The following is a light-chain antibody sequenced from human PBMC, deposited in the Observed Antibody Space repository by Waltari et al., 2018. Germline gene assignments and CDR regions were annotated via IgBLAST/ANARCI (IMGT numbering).Light chain of an antibody. CDR1: QSINEY. CDR2: GAS. J-gene: IGKJ4*01. Sequence: DIQMTQSPSSLSASVGEKVTITCRASQSINEYLNWYQQKPGKVPKHLIYGASSLQSGVPSRFSGSGSWTDFTLSITRLQPEYSSTYYCQQSYTFGGGTKVEIK. CDR3: QQSYT. V-gene: IGKV1-39*01.